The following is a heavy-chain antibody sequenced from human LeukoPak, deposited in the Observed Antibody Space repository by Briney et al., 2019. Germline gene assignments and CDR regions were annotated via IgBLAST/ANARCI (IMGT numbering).Heavy chain of an antibody. CDR3: ARAWFYYGSGLDY. D-gene: IGHD3-10*01. CDR2: ISDSGSTT. V-gene: IGHV3-48*03. CDR1: GFTFSSYE. Sequence: PGGSLRPSCAASGFTFSSYEMNWVRQAPGKGLEWVSYISDSGSTTYYADSVKGRFTISRDNAKNSLYLQMNSLRAEDTAVYYCARAWFYYGSGLDYWGQGTLVTVSS. J-gene: IGHJ4*02.